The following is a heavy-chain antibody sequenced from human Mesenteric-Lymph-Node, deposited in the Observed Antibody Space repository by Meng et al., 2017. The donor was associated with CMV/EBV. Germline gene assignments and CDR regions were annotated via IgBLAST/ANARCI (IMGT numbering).Heavy chain of an antibody. CDR3: AKTSNQYYYGSLLD. Sequence: ESLKTSREASGFTFINYWMNWVRQAPGKGPEWVANINQDGSVNYFLDSVKGRFTISRDSAKNSVYLHMNNLRAEDTAVYYCAKTSNQYYYGSLLDWGQGTLVTVSS. J-gene: IGHJ4*02. CDR2: INQDGSVN. CDR1: GFTFINYW. D-gene: IGHD3-10*01. V-gene: IGHV3-7*03.